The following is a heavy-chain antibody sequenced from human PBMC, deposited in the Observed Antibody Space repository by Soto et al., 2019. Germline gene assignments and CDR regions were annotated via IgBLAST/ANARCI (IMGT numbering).Heavy chain of an antibody. CDR1: GFTFSSYA. D-gene: IGHD3-16*02. CDR3: ARDFMLGLGELSPYFDY. CDR2: ISYDGSNK. J-gene: IGHJ4*02. Sequence: QVQLVESGGGVVQPGRSLRLSCAASGFTFSSYAMHWVRQAPGKGLEWVAVISYDGSNKYYADSVKGRFTISRDNSKNPLYLQMNSLRAEDTAVYYCARDFMLGLGELSPYFDYWGQGTLVTVSS. V-gene: IGHV3-30-3*01.